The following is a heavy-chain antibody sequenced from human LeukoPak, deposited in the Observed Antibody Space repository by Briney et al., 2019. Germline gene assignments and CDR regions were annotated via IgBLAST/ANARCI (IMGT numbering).Heavy chain of an antibody. D-gene: IGHD4-23*01. J-gene: IGHJ4*02. V-gene: IGHV4-4*02. CDR1: GGSISSSNW. CDR3: AAWGVDYGGNFDYSDY. CDR2: IYHTGTT. Sequence: MSSGTLSLTCAVSGGSISSSNWWSWVRQPPGKGLEWIGEIYHTGTTNYSPSLKSRLTISIDRSSNQFSLRLTSVTAADTATYYCAAWGVDYGGNFDYSDYWGQGTLVTVSS.